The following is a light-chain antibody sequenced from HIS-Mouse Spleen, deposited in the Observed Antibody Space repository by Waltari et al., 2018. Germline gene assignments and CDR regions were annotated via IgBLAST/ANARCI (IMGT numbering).Light chain of an antibody. V-gene: IGLV2-14*03. CDR2: DVS. Sequence: QSALTQPASVSGSPGQSITISCTGTSSDVGGYNYVSWYQQHPGKAPNLMIYDVSNRPSWVSNRFSGSKSGNTASLTISGLQAEDEADYYCSSYTSSSTVVFGGGTKLTVL. CDR1: SSDVGGYNY. J-gene: IGLJ2*01. CDR3: SSYTSSSTVV.